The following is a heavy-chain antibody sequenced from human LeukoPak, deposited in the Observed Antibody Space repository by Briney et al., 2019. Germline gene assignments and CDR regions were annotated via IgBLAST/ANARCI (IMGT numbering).Heavy chain of an antibody. J-gene: IGHJ6*02. CDR1: GGTFSSYA. CDR2: IIPILGIA. D-gene: IGHD6-13*01. CDR3: ARVRVAAAGYYYYGMDV. V-gene: IGHV1-69*04. Sequence: SVKVSCKASGGTFSSYAISWVRQAPGQGLEWMGRIIPILGIANYAQKFQGRVTITADKSTSTAYMELSSLRSEDTAVYYCARVRVAAAGYYYYGMDVWGQGTTVTVSS.